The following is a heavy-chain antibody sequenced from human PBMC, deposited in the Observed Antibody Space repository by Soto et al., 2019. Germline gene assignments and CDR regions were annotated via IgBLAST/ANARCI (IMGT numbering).Heavy chain of an antibody. Sequence: SSETLSLTCTVSGGSISSGGYYWSWIRQHPGKGLEWIGYIYYSGSTYYNPSLKSRVTISVDTSKNQFSLKLSSVTAADTAVYYCARDQEPLSGMDVWGQGTTVTVSS. CDR1: GGSISSGGYY. CDR2: IYYSGST. D-gene: IGHD1-1*01. CDR3: ARDQEPLSGMDV. V-gene: IGHV4-31*03. J-gene: IGHJ6*02.